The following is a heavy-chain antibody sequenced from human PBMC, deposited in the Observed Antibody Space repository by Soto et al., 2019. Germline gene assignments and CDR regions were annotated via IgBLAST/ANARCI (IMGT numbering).Heavy chain of an antibody. D-gene: IGHD3-3*01. CDR3: ASVEMATIFPNSDFNYYYGMDV. CDR2: IIPIFGTA. V-gene: IGHV1-69*13. J-gene: IGHJ6*02. CDR1: GGTFSSYA. Sequence: VKVSCKASGGTFSSYAISWVRQAPGQGLEWMGGIIPIFGTANYAQKFQGRVTITADESTSTAYMELSSLRSEDTAVYYCASVEMATIFPNSDFNYYYGMDVWGQGTTVTVSS.